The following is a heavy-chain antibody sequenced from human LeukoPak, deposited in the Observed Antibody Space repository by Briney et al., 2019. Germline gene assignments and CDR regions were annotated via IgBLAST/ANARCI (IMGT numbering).Heavy chain of an antibody. J-gene: IGHJ6*03. CDR3: SRSSFVAPFYYMDV. V-gene: IGHV3-30*03. CDR1: GFRFSNYG. D-gene: IGHD3-16*02. CDR2: IVFDGSDQ. Sequence: PGGSLRLSCEASGFRFSNYGMHWVRQAPGKGLEWVAFIVFDGSDQYYADSVKGRFTISRDNSEDTLFLEMHSLRADDTAMYYCSRSSFVAPFYYMDVWGKGTPVTVSS.